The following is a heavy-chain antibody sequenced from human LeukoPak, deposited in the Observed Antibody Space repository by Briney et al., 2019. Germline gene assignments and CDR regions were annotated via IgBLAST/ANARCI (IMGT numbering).Heavy chain of an antibody. V-gene: IGHV4-34*01. D-gene: IGHD6-13*01. CDR2: INHSGST. J-gene: IGHJ6*03. CDR3: ARVSLGLQLYYMDV. CDR1: GGSFSGYY. Sequence: SETLSLTCAVYGGSFSGYYWSWIRQPPGKGLEWIGEINHSGSTNYNPSLKSRVTISVDTSKNQFSLKLSSVTAADTAVYYCARVSLGLQLYYMDVWGKGTTVTVSS.